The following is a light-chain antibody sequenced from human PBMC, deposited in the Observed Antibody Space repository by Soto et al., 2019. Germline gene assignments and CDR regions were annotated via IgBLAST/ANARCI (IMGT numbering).Light chain of an antibody. V-gene: IGKV3-15*01. CDR3: QHYNKWPPWT. CDR1: RSVSTN. J-gene: IGKJ1*01. CDR2: NSL. Sequence: EIVMTQSPATLSVSPGESATLSCRASRSVSTNLAWYQQKPGQPPRLVIYNSLSRAAGVPARFSGSGSGTEFTLTISSLQSEDVAVYYCQHYNKWPPWTLGQGTKVDI.